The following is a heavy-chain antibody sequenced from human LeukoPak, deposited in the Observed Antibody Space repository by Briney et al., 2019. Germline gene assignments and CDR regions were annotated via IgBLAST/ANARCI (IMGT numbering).Heavy chain of an antibody. CDR2: INPSGGST. J-gene: IGHJ4*02. Sequence: ASVKVSCKASGYTFTSYYMHWVRQAPGQGLEWMGIINPSGGSTSYAQKFQGRVTMTRDMSTSTVYMELSSLRSEDTAVHYCARDKIQLSPERIFDYWGQGTLVTVSS. CDR3: ARDKIQLSPERIFDY. V-gene: IGHV1-46*01. CDR1: GYTFTSYY. D-gene: IGHD5-18*01.